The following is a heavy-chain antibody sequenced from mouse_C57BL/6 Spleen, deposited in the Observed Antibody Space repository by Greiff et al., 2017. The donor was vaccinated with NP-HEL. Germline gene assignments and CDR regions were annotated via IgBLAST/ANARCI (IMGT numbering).Heavy chain of an antibody. CDR2: IYPGDGDT. CDR1: GYAFSSSW. CDR3: ARSWDSWYFDV. V-gene: IGHV1-82*01. J-gene: IGHJ1*03. D-gene: IGHD3-3*01. Sequence: QVQLQQSGPELVKPGASVKISCKASGYAFSSSWMNWVKQRPGKGLEWIGRIYPGDGDTNYNGKFKGKATLTADKSSSTAYMQLSSLTSEDSAVYFCARSWDSWYFDVWGTGTTVTVSS.